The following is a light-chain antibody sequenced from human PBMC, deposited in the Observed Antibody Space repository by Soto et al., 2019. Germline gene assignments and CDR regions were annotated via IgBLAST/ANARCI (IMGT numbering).Light chain of an antibody. Sequence: IVKTRSTATMSVSPGERGKLFCRASQSVDSNLAWYQQKPGQAPRLLIFGASTRATGIPARFSGSGSGTDFTLTISSLQSEDFGVYFCQQYDNWPLTFAGGTEVDI. V-gene: IGKV3D-15*01. J-gene: IGKJ4*01. CDR2: GAS. CDR1: QSVDSN. CDR3: QQYDNWPLT.